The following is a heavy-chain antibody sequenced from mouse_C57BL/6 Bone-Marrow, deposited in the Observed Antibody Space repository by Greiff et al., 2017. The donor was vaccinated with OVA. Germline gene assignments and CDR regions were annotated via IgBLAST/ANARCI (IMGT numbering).Heavy chain of an antibody. D-gene: IGHD1-1*01. V-gene: IGHV1-42*01. J-gene: IGHJ2*01. Sequence: VQLQQSGPELVKPGDSVKISCKASGYSFTGYYMNWVKQSPEKSLEWIGEINPSTGGTTYNQKFKAKATLTVDKSSSTAYMQLKSLTSEDSAVYYCARLASIYYYGSSSHLDYWGQGTTLTVSS. CDR2: INPSTGGT. CDR1: GYSFTGYY. CDR3: ARLASIYYYGSSSHLDY.